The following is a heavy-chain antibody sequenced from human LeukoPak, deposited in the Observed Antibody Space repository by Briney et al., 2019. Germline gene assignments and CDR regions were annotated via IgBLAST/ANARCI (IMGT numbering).Heavy chain of an antibody. CDR3: ARDVLRYFEKGAFDI. J-gene: IGHJ3*02. Sequence: PSETLSLTCAVYGGSFSGYYWSWIRQPPGKGLEWIGEINHSGSTNYNPSLKSRVTISAGTSKNQFSLKLSSVTAADTAVYYCARDVLRYFEKGAFDIWGQGTMVTVSS. CDR1: GGSFSGYY. CDR2: INHSGST. D-gene: IGHD3-9*01. V-gene: IGHV4-34*01.